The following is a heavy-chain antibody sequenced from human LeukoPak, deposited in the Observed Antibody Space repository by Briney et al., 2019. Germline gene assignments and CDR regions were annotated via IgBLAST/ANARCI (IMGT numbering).Heavy chain of an antibody. D-gene: IGHD6-13*01. CDR3: AREGGSSWYCTH. J-gene: IGHJ4*02. CDR1: GYTFTSYG. V-gene: IGHV1-18*01. Sequence: ASVKVSCKPSGYTFTSYGISWVRQAPGQGLEWMGWISAYDGNTNYAQKLQGRVTMTTDTSTSTVYMELRSLRSDDTAVYYCAREGGSSWYCTHWGQGTLVTVSS. CDR2: ISAYDGNT.